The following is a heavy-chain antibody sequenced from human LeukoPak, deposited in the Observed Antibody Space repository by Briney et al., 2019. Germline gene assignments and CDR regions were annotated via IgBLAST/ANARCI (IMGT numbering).Heavy chain of an antibody. D-gene: IGHD6-25*01. J-gene: IGHJ4*02. Sequence: VASVTVSCTASGGTFSSYDISWVRQALGKGLEWMGRIIPILGIENYAQKFQGRVTITADKSASTAYMELSSLRSEDTAVYYCARGPRSDLTLGLWGQGTLVTVSS. CDR2: IIPILGIE. CDR3: ARGPRSDLTLGL. CDR1: GGTFSSYD. V-gene: IGHV1-69*04.